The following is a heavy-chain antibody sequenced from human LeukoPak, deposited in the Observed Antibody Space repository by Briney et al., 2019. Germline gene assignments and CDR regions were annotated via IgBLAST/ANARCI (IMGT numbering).Heavy chain of an antibody. D-gene: IGHD2/OR15-2a*01. Sequence: GGSLRLSCAASGFNFNNYWMHWVRQTPGKGLEWVSRINSDGSTTAYADSVKGRFTISRDNTKHMLYLQMNSLTAEDTAMYYCASLSQYPSAWFDPWGQGTLVTVSS. CDR2: INSDGSTT. CDR1: GFNFNNYW. CDR3: ASLSQYPSAWFDP. V-gene: IGHV3-74*01. J-gene: IGHJ5*02.